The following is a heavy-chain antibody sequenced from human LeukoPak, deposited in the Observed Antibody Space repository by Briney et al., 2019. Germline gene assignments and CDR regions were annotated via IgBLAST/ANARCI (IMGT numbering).Heavy chain of an antibody. Sequence: ASVKVSCKASGGTFSSYAISWVRQATGQGLEWMGRIIPIFGIANYAQKFQGRVTITADKSTSTAYMELSSLRSEDTAVYYCARVIHYYGSGRERFYGMDVWGQGTTVTVSS. D-gene: IGHD3-10*01. CDR3: ARVIHYYGSGRERFYGMDV. CDR1: GGTFSSYA. J-gene: IGHJ6*02. CDR2: IIPIFGIA. V-gene: IGHV1-69*04.